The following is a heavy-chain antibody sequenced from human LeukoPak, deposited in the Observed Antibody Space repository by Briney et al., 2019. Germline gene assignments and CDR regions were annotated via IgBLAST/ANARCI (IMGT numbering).Heavy chain of an antibody. CDR1: GFTFSSYS. J-gene: IGHJ4*02. D-gene: IGHD2-15*01. Sequence: GGSLRLSCAASGFTFSSYSMNWVRQAPGKGLEWVSYISSSSSTIYYADSVKGRFTISRDNAKNSLYLQMNSLRAEDTAVYYCARGGIVADRIFDYWGQGTLVTVSS. V-gene: IGHV3-48*04. CDR3: ARGGIVADRIFDY. CDR2: ISSSSSTI.